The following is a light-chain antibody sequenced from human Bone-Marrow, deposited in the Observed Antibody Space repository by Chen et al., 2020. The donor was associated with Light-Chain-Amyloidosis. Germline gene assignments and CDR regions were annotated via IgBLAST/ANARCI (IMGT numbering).Light chain of an antibody. CDR2: EVT. CDR1: SSDVGGDNH. Sequence: QPALTQPPSVSGSPGQSITLSCTGTSSDVGGDNHVSWYQQHPDKAPKLMIYEVTNRPSWVPDRFSGSKSDNTASLTISGLQTEDEADYFCSSYTITNTLVFGSGTRVTVL. J-gene: IGLJ1*01. V-gene: IGLV2-14*01. CDR3: SSYTITNTLV.